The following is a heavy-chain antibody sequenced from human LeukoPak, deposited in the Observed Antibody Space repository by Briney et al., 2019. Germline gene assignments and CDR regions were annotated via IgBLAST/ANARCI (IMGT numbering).Heavy chain of an antibody. V-gene: IGHV3-7*01. D-gene: IGHD1-26*01. CDR1: GFTFSGYW. CDR2: IKQDGSEM. Sequence: GGSLRLSCAASGFTFSGYWMSWVRQAPGKGLEWVANIKQDGSEMYYLGSVKGRFIISRDNAKNSLYLQMNSLRAEDTAVYYCARDRGIVAQFDPWGQGTLVTVSS. CDR3: ARDRGIVAQFDP. J-gene: IGHJ5*02.